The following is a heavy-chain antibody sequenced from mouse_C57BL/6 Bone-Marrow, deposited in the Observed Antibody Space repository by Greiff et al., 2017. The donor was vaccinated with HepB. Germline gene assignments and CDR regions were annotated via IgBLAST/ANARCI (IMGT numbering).Heavy chain of an antibody. D-gene: IGHD1-1*01. Sequence: EESGPGLVKPSQSLSLTCSVTGYSITSGYYWNWIRQFPGNKLEWMGYISYDGSNNYNPSLKNRISITRDTSKNQFFLKLNSVTTEDTATYYCARGIYYYVSVWYFDVWGTGTTVTVSS. CDR2: ISYDGSN. CDR1: GYSITSGYY. CDR3: ARGIYYYVSVWYFDV. J-gene: IGHJ1*03. V-gene: IGHV3-6*01.